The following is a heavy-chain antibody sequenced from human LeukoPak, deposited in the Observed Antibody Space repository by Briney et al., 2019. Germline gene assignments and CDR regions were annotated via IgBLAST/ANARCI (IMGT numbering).Heavy chain of an antibody. D-gene: IGHD5-18*01. Sequence: GGSLRLSCAASGFTFSSYSMNWVRQAPGKGLEWVSSISSSSSYIYYADSVKGRFTISRDNAKNSLYLQMNSLRAEDTAVYYCARVTAKIQLWVGNMLDYWGQGTLVTVSS. V-gene: IGHV3-21*01. J-gene: IGHJ4*02. CDR1: GFTFSSYS. CDR2: ISSSSSYI. CDR3: ARVTAKIQLWVGNMLDY.